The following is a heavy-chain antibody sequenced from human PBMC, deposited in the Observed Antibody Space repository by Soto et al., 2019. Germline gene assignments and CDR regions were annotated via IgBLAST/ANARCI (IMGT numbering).Heavy chain of an antibody. CDR1: GYTFTTYD. CDR3: ARAEYYDFWSGWPSYYYYYYGMDV. J-gene: IGHJ6*02. V-gene: IGHV1-46*01. Sequence: ASVKVSCKASGYTFTTYDMHWVRQAPGQRLEWMGWINPSGGSTSYAQKFQGRVTMTRDTSTSTVYMELSSLRSEDTAVYYCARAEYYDFWSGWPSYYYYYYGMDVWGQGTTVTVSS. CDR2: INPSGGST. D-gene: IGHD3-3*01.